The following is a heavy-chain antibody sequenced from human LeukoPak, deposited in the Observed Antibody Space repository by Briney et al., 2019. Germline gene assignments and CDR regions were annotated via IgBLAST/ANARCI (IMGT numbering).Heavy chain of an antibody. D-gene: IGHD3-10*01. CDR3: ATRGY. J-gene: IGHJ4*02. V-gene: IGHV4-59*08. CDR2: IYNSGSN. CDR1: GGSISSDY. Sequence: SETLSLTCTVSGGSISSDYWQWIRQPPGKGLEWIGYIYNSGSNNYNPSLKSRVTISIDTSKNQFSLKLTSVAAADTAVYYCATRGYWGQGTLVTVSS.